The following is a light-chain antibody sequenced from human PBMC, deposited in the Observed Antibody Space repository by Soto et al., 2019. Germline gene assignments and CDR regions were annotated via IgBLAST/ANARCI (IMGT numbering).Light chain of an antibody. J-gene: IGLJ2*01. V-gene: IGLV2-23*02. CDR2: EVS. CDR3: CSYAGSRTHVL. CDR1: SSDVGSYNL. Sequence: QSALTQPASVSGSPGQSITISCIGTSSDVGSYNLVSWYQQHPGKAPKVLIYEVSERPSGVSNRFSGSKSGNTASLTISRLQAEDEAEYYCCSYAGSRTHVLFGGGTKLTVL.